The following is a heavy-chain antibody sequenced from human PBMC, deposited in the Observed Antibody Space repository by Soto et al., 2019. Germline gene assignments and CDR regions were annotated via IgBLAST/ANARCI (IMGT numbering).Heavy chain of an antibody. Sequence: GASVKVSCKASGYTFTSYDINWVRQATGQGLEWMGWMNPNSGNTGYAQKFQGRFTMTRNTSISTAYMELSSLRSEDTAVYYCARGSAARAKKGWFDPWGQGTLVTVSS. CDR3: ARGSAARAKKGWFDP. D-gene: IGHD6-6*01. J-gene: IGHJ5*02. CDR1: GYTFTSYD. V-gene: IGHV1-8*01. CDR2: MNPNSGNT.